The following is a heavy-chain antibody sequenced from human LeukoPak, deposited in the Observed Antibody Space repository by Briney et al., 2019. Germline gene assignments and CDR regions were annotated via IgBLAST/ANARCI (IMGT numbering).Heavy chain of an antibody. J-gene: IGHJ4*02. D-gene: IGHD6-19*01. V-gene: IGHV3-48*03. CDR3: AREVYISGWKHFDY. CDR1: GFTFSSYG. Sequence: PGGSLRLSCAASGFTFSSYGMHWVRQAPGKGLEWVSYISSSGSTIYYTDSVKGRFTISRENAKNSLYLQMNSLRAEDTAVYYCAREVYISGWKHFDYWGQGTLVTVSS. CDR2: ISSSGSTI.